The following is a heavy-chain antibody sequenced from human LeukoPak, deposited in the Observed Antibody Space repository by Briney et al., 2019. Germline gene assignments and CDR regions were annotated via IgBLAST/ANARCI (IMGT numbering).Heavy chain of an antibody. Sequence: AGRSLRLSCAASGFTFSSYAMHWVRQAPGKGLEWVSSISSSSSYIYYADSVKGRFTISRDNAKNSLYLQMNSLRAEDTAVYYCARDPHHRYFDWLLLFDYWGQGTLVTVSS. J-gene: IGHJ4*02. CDR1: GFTFSSYA. V-gene: IGHV3-21*01. CDR3: ARDPHHRYFDWLLLFDY. D-gene: IGHD3-9*01. CDR2: ISSSSSYI.